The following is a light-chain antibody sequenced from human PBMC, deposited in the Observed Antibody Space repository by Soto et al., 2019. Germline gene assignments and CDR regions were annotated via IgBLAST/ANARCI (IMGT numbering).Light chain of an antibody. CDR1: QSIDIW. CDR2: KAS. J-gene: IGKJ1*01. CDR3: QQYKSYSRT. V-gene: IGKV1-5*03. Sequence: DIKMIQSPSTLSASVGDRVSITCRATQSIDIWLAWYQQKPGEAPKVLIYKASILESGVPSRFSGSGSGTEFTLTISSLQPEDFATYYCQQYKSYSRTFGQGTKVEIK.